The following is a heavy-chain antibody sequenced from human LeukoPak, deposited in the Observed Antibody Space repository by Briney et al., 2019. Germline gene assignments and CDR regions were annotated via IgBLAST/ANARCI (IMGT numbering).Heavy chain of an antibody. CDR2: IIPIFGTA. J-gene: IGHJ4*02. CDR1: GGTFSSYA. Sequence: ASVKVSCKASGGTFSSYAISWVRQAPGQGLEWMGGIIPIFGTANYAQKFQGRVTITADESTSTAYMELSSLRSEDTAVYYCARGVQPASSYYFDYWGQGTLVTVSS. D-gene: IGHD6-6*01. CDR3: ARGVQPASSYYFDY. V-gene: IGHV1-69*13.